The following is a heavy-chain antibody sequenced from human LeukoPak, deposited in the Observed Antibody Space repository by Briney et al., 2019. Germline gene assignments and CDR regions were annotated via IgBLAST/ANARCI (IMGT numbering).Heavy chain of an antibody. Sequence: PGGSLRLSCAASGFTFSSYSMNWVRQAPGKGLEWVSSISSSSYIYYADSVKGRFTISRDNAKNSLYLQMNSLRAEDTAVYYCARDSAEKYDFDYWGQGTLVTVSS. CDR1: GFTFSSYS. V-gene: IGHV3-21*01. D-gene: IGHD1-14*01. CDR2: ISSSSYI. CDR3: ARDSAEKYDFDY. J-gene: IGHJ4*02.